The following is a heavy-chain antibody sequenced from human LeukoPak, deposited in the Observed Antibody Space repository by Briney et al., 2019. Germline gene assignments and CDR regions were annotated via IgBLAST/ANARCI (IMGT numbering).Heavy chain of an antibody. D-gene: IGHD5/OR15-5a*01. Sequence: GGSLRLSCAASGFAFNTYRMNWVRRAPGKGLEWVSSISTLNTYIYYADSVKGRFTISRDNAKNSLYLQMNSLRAEDTAVYYCARGGRSSIDNWFDPWGQGTLVTVSS. CDR1: GFAFNTYR. V-gene: IGHV3-21*01. J-gene: IGHJ5*02. CDR2: ISTLNTYI. CDR3: ARGGRSSIDNWFDP.